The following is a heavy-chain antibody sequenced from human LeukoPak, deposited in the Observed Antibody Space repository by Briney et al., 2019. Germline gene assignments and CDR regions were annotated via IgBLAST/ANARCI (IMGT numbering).Heavy chain of an antibody. CDR3: AKRGNWGFFDY. V-gene: IGHV4-38-2*02. CDR1: GYSISSIYY. J-gene: IGHJ4*02. D-gene: IGHD7-27*01. Sequence: SETLSLTCTVSGYSISSIYYWGWTRQPPGKGLEWIGSVYHSGSTYFNPSLKSRVTISVDTSKNQFSLKLSTVTAADTAVYYCAKRGNWGFFDYWGQGTLVTVSS. CDR2: VYHSGST.